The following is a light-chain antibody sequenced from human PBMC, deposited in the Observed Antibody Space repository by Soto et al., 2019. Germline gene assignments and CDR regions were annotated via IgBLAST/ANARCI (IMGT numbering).Light chain of an antibody. Sequence: DIQMTQSPSTLSASVGDRVTITCRASQSISSWLAWYQQKPGKAPKLLIYDASSLESGVPSRFSGSGSGTEFALSISSLQPDDFATYYCQQYNSYSWTCGQGTKGEIK. V-gene: IGKV1-5*01. J-gene: IGKJ1*01. CDR3: QQYNSYSWT. CDR2: DAS. CDR1: QSISSW.